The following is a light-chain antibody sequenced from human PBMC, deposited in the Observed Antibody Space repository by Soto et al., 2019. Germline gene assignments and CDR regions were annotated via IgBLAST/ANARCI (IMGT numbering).Light chain of an antibody. CDR3: QQYFSFPYT. J-gene: IGKJ2*01. V-gene: IGKV4-1*01. Sequence: DILMTQSPDSLGVSLGERATINCTSSQSILYSSNNKDFLAWYQQKPGQPPKLLIHWASSREFGVPDRFSGSGSGTDFTLTISRLQAEDLAVYFCQQYFSFPYTFGQGTKLEIK. CDR1: QSILYSSNNKDF. CDR2: WAS.